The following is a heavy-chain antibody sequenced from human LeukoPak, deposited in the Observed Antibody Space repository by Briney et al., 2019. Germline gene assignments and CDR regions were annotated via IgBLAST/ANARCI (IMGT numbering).Heavy chain of an antibody. CDR2: IHSDGGTT. CDR3: ARDIYSIAE. J-gene: IGHJ4*02. V-gene: IGHV3-74*01. CDR1: GFTFNDYA. Sequence: PGGSLRLSCADSGFTFNDYAMYWVRQAPGKGLVWVSLIHSDGGTTNYADSVKGRFTISRDNAKNTVYLQMSSLRVEDTAVYYCARDIYSIAEWGQGTLVTVSS. D-gene: IGHD1-26*01.